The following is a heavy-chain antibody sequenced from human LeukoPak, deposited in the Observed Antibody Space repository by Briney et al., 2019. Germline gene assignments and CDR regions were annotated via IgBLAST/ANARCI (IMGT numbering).Heavy chain of an antibody. J-gene: IGHJ2*01. D-gene: IGHD2-8*01. CDR3: ARGKWQPIWYFDL. Sequence: SETLSLTCTVSGDSISSSGSYWVWIRQPPGKGLEWIGSMYYSGSTYYSPSLKSRVTISVDTSNYQFSLKVTSVTAADTAVYYCARGKWQPIWYFDLWDRGALVTVSS. CDR2: MYYSGST. V-gene: IGHV4-39*01. CDR1: GDSISSSGSY.